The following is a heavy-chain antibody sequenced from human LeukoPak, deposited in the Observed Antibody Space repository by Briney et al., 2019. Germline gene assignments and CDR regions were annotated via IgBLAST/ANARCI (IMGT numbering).Heavy chain of an antibody. CDR1: GYTFTSYY. CDR2: FDPEDGET. D-gene: IGHD6-13*01. V-gene: IGHV1-24*01. CDR3: ATRQQLAHFDY. Sequence: ASVKVSCTASGYTFTSYYMHWVRQAPGKGLEWMGGFDPEDGETIYAQKFQGRVTMTEDTSTDTAYMELSSLRSEDTAVYYCATRQQLAHFDYWGQGTLVTVSS. J-gene: IGHJ4*02.